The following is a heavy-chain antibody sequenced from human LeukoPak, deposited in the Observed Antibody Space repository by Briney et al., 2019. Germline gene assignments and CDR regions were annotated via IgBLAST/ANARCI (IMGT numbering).Heavy chain of an antibody. CDR3: ARDLYCSSASCYAGTYYYYGLDV. D-gene: IGHD2-2*01. J-gene: IGHJ6*02. V-gene: IGHV3-48*02. Sequence: GGSLRLSCVASGFTFSGYTMNWVRQAPGKGLEWVSYISSGSTTVYYADSVRGRFTISRDNAKNSLYLQMDSLRDEDTAVYYCARDLYCSSASCYAGTYYYYGLDVWGQGTTVTVSS. CDR1: GFTFSGYT. CDR2: ISSGSTTV.